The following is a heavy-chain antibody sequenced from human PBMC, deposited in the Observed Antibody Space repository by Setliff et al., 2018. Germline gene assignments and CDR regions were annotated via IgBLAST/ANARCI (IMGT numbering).Heavy chain of an antibody. V-gene: IGHV3-30*02. Sequence: PGGSLRLSCATSGFTFSTSAMHWLRQSPDNRLEWLAYIHYGGGHIQYADSVKGRFTISRDNSKNTLYLQMNSLRPEDTAVYYCAKWSAMVRGVDWGQGTLVTVSS. CDR1: GFTFSTSA. D-gene: IGHD3-10*01. J-gene: IGHJ4*02. CDR2: IHYGGGHI. CDR3: AKWSAMVRGVD.